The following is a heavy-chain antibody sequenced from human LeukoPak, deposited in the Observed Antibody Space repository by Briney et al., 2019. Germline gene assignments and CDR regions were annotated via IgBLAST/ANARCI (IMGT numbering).Heavy chain of an antibody. V-gene: IGHV1-69*13. CDR3: AREALRYFDWLPTVFDY. CDR2: IIPIFGTA. J-gene: IGHJ4*02. D-gene: IGHD3-9*01. CDR1: GGTFSSYA. Sequence: SVKVSCKASGGTFSSYAISWVRQAPGQGLEWLGGIIPIFGTANYAQKFQGRVTITADESTSTAYMELSSLRSEDTAVYYCAREALRYFDWLPTVFDYWGQGTLVTVSS.